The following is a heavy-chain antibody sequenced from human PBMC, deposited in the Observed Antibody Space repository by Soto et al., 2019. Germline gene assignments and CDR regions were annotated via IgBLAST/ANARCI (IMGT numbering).Heavy chain of an antibody. D-gene: IGHD2-2*02. CDR2: ANPSSGNT. CDR3: ARSPACGTCYTDLDL. J-gene: IGHJ4*02. CDR1: GYTFGTYD. Sequence: QVQLVQSGAEVKEPGASVKVSCRASGYTFGTYDINWVRQAAGQGLEWLGWANPSSGNTGYAQKFKGRVTMTSDTSITTAYMELSSLRSEDTAVYFCARSPACGTCYTDLDLWGQGTLVTVSS. V-gene: IGHV1-8*01.